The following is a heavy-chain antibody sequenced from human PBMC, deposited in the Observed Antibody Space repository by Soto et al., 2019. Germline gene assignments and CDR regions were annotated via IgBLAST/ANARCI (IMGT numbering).Heavy chain of an antibody. J-gene: IGHJ5*02. D-gene: IGHD3-16*01. V-gene: IGHV3-7*01. Sequence: GGSLRLSCAASGFTFSRYWMSWVRQAPGKGLEWVANIKQDESEKYYVESVKGRFTISRDNAKNSMYLQMNSLRAEDTAVYYCSKGDLADVYWFDPWGQGTLVTVSS. CDR1: GFTFSRYW. CDR2: IKQDESEK. CDR3: SKGDLADVYWFDP.